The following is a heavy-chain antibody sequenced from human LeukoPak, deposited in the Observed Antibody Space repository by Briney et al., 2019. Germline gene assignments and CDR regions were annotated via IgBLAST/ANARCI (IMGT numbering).Heavy chain of an antibody. V-gene: IGHV1-18*01. CDR1: GYTFTTYG. CDR3: ARGPYTAHVGGTYRDVYFFDH. Sequence: ASVKVSCKASGYTFTTYGISWVRQAPGQDLEWMGWISAYSGNTDSAQNFQGRVTMTTDTSTSTAYMELRSLRSDDTAVYYCARGPYTAHVGGTYRDVYFFDHWGQGTLVNVSS. CDR2: ISAYSGNT. D-gene: IGHD3-16*01. J-gene: IGHJ4*02.